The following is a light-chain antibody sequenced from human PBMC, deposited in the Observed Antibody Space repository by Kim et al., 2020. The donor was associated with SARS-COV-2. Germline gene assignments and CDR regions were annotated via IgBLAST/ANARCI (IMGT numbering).Light chain of an antibody. CDR1: QGLVHSNGNTY. J-gene: IGKJ1*01. Sequence: VMTQSPLSLPVTLGQPAFISCRSSQGLVHSNGNTYLVWFHQRPGQSTRRLIYKISNQDSGVPDRFSGSGSGTDFPLKISRVEAEDVGVYYCMHCTHFPWTFGQGTKVDIK. V-gene: IGKV2-30*02. CDR2: KIS. CDR3: MHCTHFPWT.